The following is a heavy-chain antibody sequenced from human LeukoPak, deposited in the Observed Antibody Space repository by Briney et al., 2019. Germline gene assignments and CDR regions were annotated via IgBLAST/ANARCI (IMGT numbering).Heavy chain of an antibody. J-gene: IGHJ6*03. D-gene: IGHD6-6*01. Sequence: GRSLRLSCAASGFAFDDYAMHWVPQAPGKGLEWVSGISWNSGSIGYADSVKGRFTISRDNAKNSLYLQMNSLSAEDMALYYCAKESMENYYYYYMDVWRKGTTVTVSS. CDR1: GFAFDDYA. CDR2: ISWNSGSI. V-gene: IGHV3-9*03. CDR3: AKESMENYYYYYMDV.